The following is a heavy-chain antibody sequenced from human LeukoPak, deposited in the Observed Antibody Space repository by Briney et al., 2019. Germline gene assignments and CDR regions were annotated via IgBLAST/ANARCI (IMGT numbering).Heavy chain of an antibody. CDR3: ARDTYRGSAYYYYYMDV. D-gene: IGHD4-11*01. CDR1: GGSISSGDYY. CDR2: IYYSGST. J-gene: IGHJ6*03. Sequence: SQTLPLTCTVSGGSISSGDYYWSWIRQPPGKGLEWIGYIYYSGSTYYNPSLKSRVTISVDTSKNQFSLNLTSVTAADTAVYYCARDTYRGSAYYYYYMDVWGKGTTVTVSS. V-gene: IGHV4-30-4*08.